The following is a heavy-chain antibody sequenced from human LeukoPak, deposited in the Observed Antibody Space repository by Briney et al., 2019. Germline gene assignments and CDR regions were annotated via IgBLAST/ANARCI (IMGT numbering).Heavy chain of an antibody. Sequence: SETLSLTCTVSGGSISSGGYSWSWIRQHPGKGLEWIGYIYYSGSTYYNPSLKSRVTISVGTSKNQFSLKLSSVTAADTAVYYCARDPGGNFDYWGQGTLVTVSS. CDR2: IYYSGST. CDR1: GGSISSGGYS. CDR3: ARDPGGNFDY. V-gene: IGHV4-31*03. J-gene: IGHJ4*02. D-gene: IGHD3-16*01.